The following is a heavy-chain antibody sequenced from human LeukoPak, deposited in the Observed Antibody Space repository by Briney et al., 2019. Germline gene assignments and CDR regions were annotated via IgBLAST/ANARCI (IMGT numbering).Heavy chain of an antibody. J-gene: IGHJ4*02. Sequence: GGSLRLSCAASGFTFSSYEMNWVRQAPGKGLEWVSYISSSGSTIYYADSVKGRFTISRDNAKNSLYLQMNSLRAEDTAVYYCARVRWFGGEYDYWGQGTLVAVSS. D-gene: IGHD3-10*01. CDR3: ARVRWFGGEYDY. CDR1: GFTFSSYE. V-gene: IGHV3-48*03. CDR2: ISSSGSTI.